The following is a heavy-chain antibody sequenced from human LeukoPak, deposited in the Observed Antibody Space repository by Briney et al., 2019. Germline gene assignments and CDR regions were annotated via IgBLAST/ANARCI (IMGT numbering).Heavy chain of an antibody. V-gene: IGHV4-59*08. J-gene: IGHJ4*02. D-gene: IGHD1-26*01. CDR3: ARSSSGSYYND. CDR1: GGSISSYY. CDR2: ISHSGST. Sequence: SETLSLTCTVSGGSISSYYWNWIRQPPGKGLEWIGYISHSGSTDYKSSLKSRVTISGVTSKNQFSLRLSSVTAADTAVYYCARSSSGSYYNDWGQGTLVTVSS.